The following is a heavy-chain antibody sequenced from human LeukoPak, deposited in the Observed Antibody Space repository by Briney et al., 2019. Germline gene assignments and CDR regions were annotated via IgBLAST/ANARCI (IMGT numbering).Heavy chain of an antibody. CDR1: GFTFSSYG. Sequence: PGGSLRLSCAASGFTFSSYGMHWVRQAPGKGLEWVAFIRYDGSNKYYADSVKGRFTISRDNSKNTLYLQMNSLRAEDTAVYYCAKVDSTLYSSGYCDYFDYWGQGTLVTVSS. J-gene: IGHJ4*02. CDR3: AKVDSTLYSSGYCDYFDY. D-gene: IGHD3-22*01. V-gene: IGHV3-30*02. CDR2: IRYDGSNK.